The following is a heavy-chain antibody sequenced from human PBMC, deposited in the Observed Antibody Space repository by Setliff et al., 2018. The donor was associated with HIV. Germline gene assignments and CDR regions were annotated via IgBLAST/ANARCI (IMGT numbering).Heavy chain of an antibody. CDR2: IYYSGST. D-gene: IGHD5-18*01. Sequence: SETLSLTCTVSGGSISSSSYYWGWIRQPPGKGLEWIGSIYYSGSTYYNPSLKSRVTISVDTSKNQFSLKLSSVTAADTAVYYCARGGGGYTYGGFGDYNYYMDVWGKGTTVTVSS. V-gene: IGHV4-39*01. CDR1: GGSISSSSYY. CDR3: ARGGGGYTYGGFGDYNYYMDV. J-gene: IGHJ6*03.